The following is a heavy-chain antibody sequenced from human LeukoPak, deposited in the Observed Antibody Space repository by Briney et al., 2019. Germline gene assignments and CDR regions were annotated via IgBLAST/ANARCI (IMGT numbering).Heavy chain of an antibody. CDR1: GFTFSSYS. V-gene: IGHV3-21*01. CDR2: ISSSSYI. D-gene: IGHD5-24*01. Sequence: GGSLRLSCAASGFTFSSYSMNWVRQAPGKGLEWVSSISSSSYIYYADSVKGRFTIPRDNAKNSLYLQMNSLRAEDTAVYYCARSRDGYPYDAFDIWGQGTMVTVSS. J-gene: IGHJ3*02. CDR3: ARSRDGYPYDAFDI.